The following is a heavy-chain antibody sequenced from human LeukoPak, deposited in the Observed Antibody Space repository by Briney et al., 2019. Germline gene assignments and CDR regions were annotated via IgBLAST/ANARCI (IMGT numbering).Heavy chain of an antibody. Sequence: ASVKVSCKVSGYTFTDYYMHWVQQAPGKGLERVGLVDPEDGETIYAEKFQGRVTITADTSTDTAYMELSSLRSEDTAVYYCATVDSSGYNFDYWGQGTLVTVSS. J-gene: IGHJ4*02. CDR1: GYTFTDYY. V-gene: IGHV1-69-2*01. CDR3: ATVDSSGYNFDY. CDR2: VDPEDGET. D-gene: IGHD3-22*01.